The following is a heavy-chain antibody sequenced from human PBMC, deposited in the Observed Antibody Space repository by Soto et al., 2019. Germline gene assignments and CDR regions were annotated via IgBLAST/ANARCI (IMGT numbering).Heavy chain of an antibody. CDR2: IWYDGSNK. Sequence: QVQLVESGGGVVQPGRSLRLSCAASGFTFSSYGMHWVRQAPGKGLEWVAVIWYDGSNKYYADSVKGRFTISRDNSKNTLYLQMNSLRAEATAVYYCARDGGDIVVVPALYGMDVWGQGTTVTVSS. CDR1: GFTFSSYG. V-gene: IGHV3-33*01. CDR3: ARDGGDIVVVPALYGMDV. D-gene: IGHD2-2*01. J-gene: IGHJ6*02.